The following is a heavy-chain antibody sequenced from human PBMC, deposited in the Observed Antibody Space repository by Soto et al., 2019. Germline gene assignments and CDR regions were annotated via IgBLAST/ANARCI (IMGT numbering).Heavy chain of an antibody. V-gene: IGHV4-31*03. Sequence: SETLSLTCTVSGGSISSGGYYWSWIRQHPGKGLECIGYIYYSGSTYYNPSLKSRVTISVDTSKDQFSLKLSSVTAADTAVYYCARDYTDSSGPTLGMGVWGQGTTVTVSS. CDR3: ARDYTDSSGPTLGMGV. CDR1: GGSISSGGYY. CDR2: IYYSGST. J-gene: IGHJ6*02. D-gene: IGHD6-19*01.